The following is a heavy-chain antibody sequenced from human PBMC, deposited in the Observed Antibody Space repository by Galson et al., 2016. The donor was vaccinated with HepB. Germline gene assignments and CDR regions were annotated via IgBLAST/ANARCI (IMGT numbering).Heavy chain of an antibody. V-gene: IGHV4-34*01. CDR1: GGSFSDDY. J-gene: IGHJ5*02. D-gene: IGHD2-2*01. CDR3: ARGSREKNIVVVPAARFDP. Sequence: ETLSLTCAVYGGSFSDDYWTWIRQPPRKGREWIGDIDHNGATHYNPSLKARVTISLDTSKNQFTLRETSVTASDTAMYYFARGSREKNIVVVPAARFDPWGQGTLVTVSS. CDR2: IDHNGAT.